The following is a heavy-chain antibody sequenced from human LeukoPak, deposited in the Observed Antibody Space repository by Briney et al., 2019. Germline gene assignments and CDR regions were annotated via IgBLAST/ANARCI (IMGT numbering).Heavy chain of an antibody. J-gene: IGHJ6*03. CDR1: GGSISSGSYY. CDR3: ARSHFRPSGYYYMDV. V-gene: IGHV4-61*02. Sequence: PSETLSLTCTVSGGSISSGSYYWSWIRQPAGKGLEWIGRIYTSESTNYNPSLKSRVTISVDTSKNQFSLKLSSVTAADTAVYYCARSHFRPSGYYYMDVWGKGTTVTVSS. CDR2: IYTSEST. D-gene: IGHD3-3*02.